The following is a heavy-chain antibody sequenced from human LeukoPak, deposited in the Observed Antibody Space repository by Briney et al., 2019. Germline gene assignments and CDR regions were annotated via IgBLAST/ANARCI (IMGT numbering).Heavy chain of an antibody. Sequence: ASGKVSCKSSGYTFTVYYMHWVRQAPGQGLEWMGWINPNSGGTNYAQKFQGRVTMTRDTSISTAYMELSRLRSDDTAVYYCARGRSTTGTFFIYWGQGTLVTVSS. J-gene: IGHJ4*02. V-gene: IGHV1-2*02. CDR3: ARGRSTTGTFFIY. CDR2: INPNSGGT. D-gene: IGHD1-1*01. CDR1: GYTFTVYY.